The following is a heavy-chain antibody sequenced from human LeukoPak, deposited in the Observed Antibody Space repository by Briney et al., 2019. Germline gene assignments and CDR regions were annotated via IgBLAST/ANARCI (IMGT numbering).Heavy chain of an antibody. D-gene: IGHD6-6*01. CDR1: GFSFSNSW. V-gene: IGHV3-7*01. Sequence: GGSLRLSCAASGFSFSNSWMTWVRQAPGSGLEWVASIKPDGSEGYYVDSVKGRFAISRDNAKNSLYLQMNSLRAEDTAVYHCTTQHSSSSFSWGQGTRVTVSS. J-gene: IGHJ5*02. CDR3: TTQHSSSSFS. CDR2: IKPDGSEG.